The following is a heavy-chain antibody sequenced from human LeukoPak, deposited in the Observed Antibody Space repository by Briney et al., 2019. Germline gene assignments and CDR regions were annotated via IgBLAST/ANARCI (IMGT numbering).Heavy chain of an antibody. V-gene: IGHV3-30-3*01. Sequence: GGSLRLSCAASGFTFSSHAMHWVRQAPGKGLEWVAVTSYDETNRFYADSVKGRFTISRDNAKNSLHLQMNSLRAEDTAVYYCARSYGWLPGGMWGQGTLVTVSS. D-gene: IGHD5-12*01. CDR2: TSYDETNR. J-gene: IGHJ4*02. CDR1: GFTFSSHA. CDR3: ARSYGWLPGGM.